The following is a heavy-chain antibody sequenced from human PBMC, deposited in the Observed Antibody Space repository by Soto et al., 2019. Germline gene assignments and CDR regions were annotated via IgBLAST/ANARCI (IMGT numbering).Heavy chain of an antibody. Sequence: VGSLRLSCAASGFTFRSYAMHWVRQAPGKGLEWVAIISYEGSNTYYADSVKGRFIISRDNSRNALYLQMNSLRAEDTAVYYCGRDRVTMSWHTYYGMDVWGQGTTVTVSS. CDR2: ISYEGSNT. J-gene: IGHJ6*02. D-gene: IGHD3-10*02. CDR1: GFTFRSYA. CDR3: GRDRVTMSWHTYYGMDV. V-gene: IGHV3-30-3*01.